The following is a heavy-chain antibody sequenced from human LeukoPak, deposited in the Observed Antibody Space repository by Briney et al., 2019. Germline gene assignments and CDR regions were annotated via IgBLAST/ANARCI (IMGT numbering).Heavy chain of an antibody. CDR3: ARGPNEDYYDSSGFLI. V-gene: IGHV4-61*02. J-gene: IGHJ4*02. Sequence: SQTLSLTCNVSGGSISSGSYYWSWIRQPAGKGLEWIGRIYTSGSTNYNPSLKSRVTISVDTSKNQFSLKLSSVTAADTAVYYCARGPNEDYYDSSGFLIWGQGTLVTVSS. D-gene: IGHD3-22*01. CDR1: GGSISSGSYY. CDR2: IYTSGST.